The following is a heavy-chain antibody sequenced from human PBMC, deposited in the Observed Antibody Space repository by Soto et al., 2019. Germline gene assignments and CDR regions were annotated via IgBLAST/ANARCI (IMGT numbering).Heavy chain of an antibody. J-gene: IGHJ6*03. D-gene: IGHD6-13*01. Sequence: SVKVSCKASGGTFSSYTISWVRQAPGQGLEWMGRIIPILGIANYAQKFQGRVTITADKSTSTAYMELSSLRSEDTAVYYCAYSSSRTYMDVWGKGTKVTVSS. CDR2: IIPILGIA. V-gene: IGHV1-69*02. CDR3: AYSSSRTYMDV. CDR1: GGTFSSYT.